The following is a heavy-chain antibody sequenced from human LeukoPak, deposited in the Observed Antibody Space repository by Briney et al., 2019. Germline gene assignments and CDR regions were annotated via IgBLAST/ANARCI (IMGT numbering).Heavy chain of an antibody. Sequence: GGALRLSCAASGFTFSDYYMSSIRQAPGKGLEWVSYINSSGSTIYYADSVKGRFTISMDNAKKSLYLQMNSLRAEDTAVYYCARTPVGGGLWFGELLLFDPWGQGTLVTVSS. D-gene: IGHD3-10*01. CDR3: ARTPVGGGLWFGELLLFDP. J-gene: IGHJ5*02. CDR2: INSSGSTI. CDR1: GFTFSDYY. V-gene: IGHV3-11*01.